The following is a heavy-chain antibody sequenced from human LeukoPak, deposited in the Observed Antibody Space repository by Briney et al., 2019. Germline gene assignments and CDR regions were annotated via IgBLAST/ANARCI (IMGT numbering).Heavy chain of an antibody. CDR3: ARGGRSSGYDY. V-gene: IGHV3-21*01. D-gene: IGHD6-19*01. J-gene: IGHJ4*02. CDR1: GFTFSSYS. Sequence: GGSLRLSCAASGFTFSSYSMNWVRQAPGKGLEWVSSISGTGSYIYYADSVKGRFTISRDNAKNSLYLQMNSLRAEDTAVYYCARGGRSSGYDYWGQGTLVTVSS. CDR2: ISGTGSYI.